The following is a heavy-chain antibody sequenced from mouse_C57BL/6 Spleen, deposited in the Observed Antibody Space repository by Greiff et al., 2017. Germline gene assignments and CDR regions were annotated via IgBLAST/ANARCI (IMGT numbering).Heavy chain of an antibody. CDR1: GYTFTSYW. D-gene: IGHD1-2*01. Sequence: QVQLQQPGAELVRPGTSVKLSCKASGYTFTSYWMHWVKQRPGQGLEWIGVIDPSDSYTNYNQKFKGKATLTVDTSSSTAYMQLSSLTSEDSAVYYCARSGPANGYFDVWGTGTTVTVSS. CDR2: IDPSDSYT. J-gene: IGHJ1*03. V-gene: IGHV1-59*01. CDR3: ARSGPANGYFDV.